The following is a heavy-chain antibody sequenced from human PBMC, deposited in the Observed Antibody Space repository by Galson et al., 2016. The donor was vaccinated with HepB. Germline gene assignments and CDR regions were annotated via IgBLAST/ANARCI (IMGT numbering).Heavy chain of an antibody. CDR1: SDSISSYY. J-gene: IGHJ5*02. CDR2: FFYSGTTT. Sequence: SETLSLTCTVSSDSISSYYWSWIRQPPGKGLEWIGYFFYSGTTTTYNPSLKGRVTISVDTSKHQIFLELTSVTAADTAVYYCARKHRSGSYYGGVSAFFDPWGQGVQVTVAS. D-gene: IGHD1-26*01. V-gene: IGHV4-59*01. CDR3: ARKHRSGSYYGGVSAFFDP.